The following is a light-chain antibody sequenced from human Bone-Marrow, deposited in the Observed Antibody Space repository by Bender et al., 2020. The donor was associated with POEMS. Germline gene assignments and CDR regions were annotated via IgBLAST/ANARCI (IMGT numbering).Light chain of an antibody. CDR3: SSYAGGGVI. CDR2: EVN. Sequence: GQSVTISCSGSNSAVGTYDYVSWYQQFPGRAPKLLIFEVNKRPSGVSNRFSASKSDNTASLTISGLQADDEASYFCSSYAGGGVIFGGGTKVTVL. CDR1: NSAVGTYDY. J-gene: IGLJ2*01. V-gene: IGLV2-23*02.